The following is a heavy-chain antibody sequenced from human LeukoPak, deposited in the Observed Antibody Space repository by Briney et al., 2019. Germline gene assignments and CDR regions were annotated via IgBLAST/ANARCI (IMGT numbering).Heavy chain of an antibody. V-gene: IGHV1-69*01. J-gene: IGHJ4*02. CDR1: GGTFINYA. D-gene: IGHD3-22*01. CDR2: IIPLFGTA. Sequence: SVKVSCKASGGTFINYAINWVRQAPGPGLEWMGGIIPLFGTANYAQKFQGRVTITADESTSTVFMELKSLKSEDTAVYYCARGWDYDSGGRPTAYVYWGQGTLVTVSS. CDR3: ARGWDYDSGGRPTAYVY.